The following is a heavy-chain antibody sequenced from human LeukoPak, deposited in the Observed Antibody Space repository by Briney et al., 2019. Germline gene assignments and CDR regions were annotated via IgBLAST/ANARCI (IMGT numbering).Heavy chain of an antibody. D-gene: IGHD6-13*01. CDR3: AKSQQLVSPLTFSDY. CDR1: GFTFDDYA. Sequence: GGSLRLSCAASGFTFDDYAMHWVRQAPGKGLEWVSGISWNSGSIGYADSVKGRFTISRDNAKNSLYLQMNSLGAEDTALYYCAKSQQLVSPLTFSDYWGQGTLVTVSS. J-gene: IGHJ4*02. CDR2: ISWNSGSI. V-gene: IGHV3-9*01.